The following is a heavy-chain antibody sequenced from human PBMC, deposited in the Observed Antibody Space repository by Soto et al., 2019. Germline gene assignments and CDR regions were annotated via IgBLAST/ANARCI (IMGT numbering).Heavy chain of an antibody. J-gene: IGHJ4*02. D-gene: IGHD6-6*01. CDR2: ISAHNGNT. V-gene: IGHV1-18*01. CDR3: ARGRDGDY. Sequence: QVHLVQSGAEVKKPGASVKVSCKGSGYAFTTYGITWVRQAPGQGLEWMGWISAHNGNTNYARKLQGRATVTRDTHTSTAYLELRSLGSDDTAVYDCARGRDGDYWGQGALVTVSS. CDR1: GYAFTTYG.